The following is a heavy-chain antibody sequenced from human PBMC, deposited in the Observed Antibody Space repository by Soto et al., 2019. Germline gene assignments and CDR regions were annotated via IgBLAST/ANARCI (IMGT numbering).Heavy chain of an antibody. J-gene: IGHJ6*02. D-gene: IGHD1-1*01. CDR1: GFTFSTYS. Sequence: EVQLVESGGGLVKPGGSLRLSCAASGFTFSTYSINWVRKAPGKGLEWVASISSSADYIYYADSVKGRFTISRDNAQNSVFLQMNSLRAEDTAVYFCARDSHNRQQGMDVWGHGTTVTVSS. CDR3: ARDSHNRQQGMDV. CDR2: ISSSADYI. V-gene: IGHV3-21*02.